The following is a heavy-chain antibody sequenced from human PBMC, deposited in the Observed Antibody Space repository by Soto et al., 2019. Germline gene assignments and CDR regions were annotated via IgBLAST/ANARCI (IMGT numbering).Heavy chain of an antibody. D-gene: IGHD4-17*01. J-gene: IGHJ3*02. Sequence: QVQLVESGGGVVQPGRSLRLSCVASGFSFSSSGMHWVRQAPGKGLEWLALIWYDGSNQYYSDSVKGRFTISRDNSKNTLYRQMNSLRADDTAVYYCASITVTNGFDIWGQGTLVTVSS. CDR3: ASITVTNGFDI. CDR2: IWYDGSNQ. CDR1: GFSFSSSG. V-gene: IGHV3-33*01.